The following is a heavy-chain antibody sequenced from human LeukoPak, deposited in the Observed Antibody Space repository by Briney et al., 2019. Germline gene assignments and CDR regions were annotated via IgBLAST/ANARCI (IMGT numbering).Heavy chain of an antibody. J-gene: IGHJ5*02. Sequence: GSLRLSCAASGFTFNTYSMNWLRQAPGRGLDWVSSISTSSTYIYYADTVKRRFTISRDNAENSLYLQMNSLTAEDTAVYFCARGSLRRTVLTWFETWGQGTLVTVSS. CDR2: ISTSSTYI. CDR1: GFTFNTYS. CDR3: ARGSLRRTVLTWFET. D-gene: IGHD1-14*01. V-gene: IGHV3-21*01.